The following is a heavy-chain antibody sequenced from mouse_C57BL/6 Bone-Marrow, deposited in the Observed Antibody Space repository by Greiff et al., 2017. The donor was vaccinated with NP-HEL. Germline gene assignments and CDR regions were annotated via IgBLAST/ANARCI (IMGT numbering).Heavy chain of an antibody. D-gene: IGHD2-4*01. CDR1: GYAFSSSW. Sequence: QVQLQQSGPELVKPGASVKISCKASGYAFSSSWMNWVKQRPGKGLEWIGRIYPGDGDTNYNGKFKGKATLTADKSSSTAYMQLSSLTAEDSAVYFCAREGDYDYGKGYFDVWGTGTTVTVSS. V-gene: IGHV1-82*01. CDR3: AREGDYDYGKGYFDV. CDR2: IYPGDGDT. J-gene: IGHJ1*03.